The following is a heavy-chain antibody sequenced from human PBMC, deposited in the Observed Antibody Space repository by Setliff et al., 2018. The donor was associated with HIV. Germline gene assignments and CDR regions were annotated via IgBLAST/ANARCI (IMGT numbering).Heavy chain of an antibody. Sequence: NPSETLSLTCAVYGGSFSGYYWSWIRQPPGKGLEWIGEINHSGSTNYNPSLKSRVTISVDTSKNQFSLKLSSVTAADTAVYYCASRYHYYDSSGYYRQGAFDIWGQGTMVTVSS. CDR2: INHSGST. J-gene: IGHJ3*02. CDR1: GGSFSGYY. D-gene: IGHD3-22*01. CDR3: ASRYHYYDSSGYYRQGAFDI. V-gene: IGHV4-34*01.